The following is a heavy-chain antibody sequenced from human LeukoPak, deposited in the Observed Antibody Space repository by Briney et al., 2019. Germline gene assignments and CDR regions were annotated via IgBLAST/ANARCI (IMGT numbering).Heavy chain of an antibody. V-gene: IGHV4-38-2*02. CDR3: ARVPYDFWSGYHIGGNPYYFDY. CDR2: IYRSGST. CDR1: GYSISNGYY. J-gene: IGHJ4*02. D-gene: IGHD3-3*01. Sequence: SETLSLTCTVSGYSISNGYYWDWIRQPPGRGLEWTGNIYRSGSTYYNPSLKSRVTISVDTSKNQFSLKLSSVTAADTAVYYCARVPYDFWSGYHIGGNPYYFDYWGQGTLVTVSS.